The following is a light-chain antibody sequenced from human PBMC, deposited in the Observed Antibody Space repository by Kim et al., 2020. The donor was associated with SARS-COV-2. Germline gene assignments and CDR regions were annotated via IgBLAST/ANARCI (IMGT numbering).Light chain of an antibody. CDR2: GKN. CDR3: SSRDFGAYLVI. CDR1: NLRTYF. J-gene: IGLJ2*01. V-gene: IGLV3-19*01. Sequence: SSALTQDPAVSVALGQTVRITCQGDNLRTYFASWYQQKPGQAPILVMFGKNNRPSGIPDRFSGSSSGNTASLTITGAQAEDEADYYCSSRDFGAYLVIFGGGTQLTVL.